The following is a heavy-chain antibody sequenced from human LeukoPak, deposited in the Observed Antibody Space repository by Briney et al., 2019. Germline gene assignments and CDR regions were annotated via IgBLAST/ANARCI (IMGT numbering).Heavy chain of an antibody. V-gene: IGHV4-30-4*01. CDR2: IYYSGST. J-gene: IGHJ4*02. D-gene: IGHD3-22*01. Sequence: SQTLSLTCTVSGGSISSGDYYWSWIRQPPGKGLEWIGYIYYSGSTYYNPSLKSRVTISVDTSKNQFSLKLSSVTAADTAVYYCARNYHSSGYYFPFDYWGQGTLVTVSS. CDR1: GGSISSGDYY. CDR3: ARNYHSSGYYFPFDY.